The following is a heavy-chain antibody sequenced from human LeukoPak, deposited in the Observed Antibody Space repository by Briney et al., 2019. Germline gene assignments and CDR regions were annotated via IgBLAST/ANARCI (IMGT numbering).Heavy chain of an antibody. CDR1: GGSISSYY. J-gene: IGHJ4*02. D-gene: IGHD6-19*01. CDR2: IYYSGST. CDR3: ARAYSSGWNFDY. V-gene: IGHV4-59*01. Sequence: SETLSLTCTVSGGSISSYYWSWIRQPPGKGLEWIGYIYYSGSTNYNPSLKSRVTISVDTSKNQFSLKLSSVTAADTAVYYCARAYSSGWNFDYWGQGTLVTVSS.